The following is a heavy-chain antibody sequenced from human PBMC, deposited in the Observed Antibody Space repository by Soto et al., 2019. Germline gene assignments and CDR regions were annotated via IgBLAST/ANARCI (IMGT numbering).Heavy chain of an antibody. J-gene: IGHJ4*02. D-gene: IGHD6-19*01. Sequence: PSETLSLTCTVSGASIRSYYWSWIRQPPGKGLEWIGYVYYTGSTTHNPSLKSRVTISVDTSKNQFSLKLSPVTAADSAVYYCARMFSSAWSHFDSWGQGTLVTVSS. CDR2: VYYTGST. V-gene: IGHV4-59*01. CDR3: ARMFSSAWSHFDS. CDR1: GASIRSYY.